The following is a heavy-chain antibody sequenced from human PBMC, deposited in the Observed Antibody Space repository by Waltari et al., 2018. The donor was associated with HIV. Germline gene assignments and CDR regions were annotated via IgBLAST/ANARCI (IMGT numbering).Heavy chain of an antibody. Sequence: QVRLVQSGGEVKKPGASVKVSCKASGYIFSTYGITWVRQAPGQGLEWMGWVSPSNGNTNYAQRVQGRITMTIDTSTSSSHMELRSLTSDDTGVYFCARAHLRNGVWEAYFDYWGQGTLVTVSS. J-gene: IGHJ4*02. CDR2: VSPSNGNT. V-gene: IGHV1-18*01. CDR1: GYIFSTYG. D-gene: IGHD3-16*01. CDR3: ARAHLRNGVWEAYFDY.